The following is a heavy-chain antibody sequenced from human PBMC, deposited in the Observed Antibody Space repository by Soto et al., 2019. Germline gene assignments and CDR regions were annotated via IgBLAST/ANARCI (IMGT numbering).Heavy chain of an antibody. J-gene: IGHJ4*02. CDR1: GFTYSRYA. CDR3: AKDRKPYSSSWNPIDY. V-gene: IGHV3-23*01. D-gene: IGHD6-13*01. Sequence: GGSLRLSFAASGFTYSRYAMSWVRQAPGKGLEWVSAISGSGGSTYYADSVKGRFTISRDNSKNTLYLQMNSLRAEDTAVYYCAKDRKPYSSSWNPIDYWGQGTLVTVSS. CDR2: ISGSGGST.